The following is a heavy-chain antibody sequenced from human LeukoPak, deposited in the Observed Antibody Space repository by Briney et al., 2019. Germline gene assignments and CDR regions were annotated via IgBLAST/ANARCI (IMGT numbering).Heavy chain of an antibody. CDR1: GYTFTSYY. CDR3: ARDRGGIALFDY. D-gene: IGHD3-10*01. V-gene: IGHV1-46*01. Sequence: ASVKVSCKASGYTFTSYYMHWVRQAPGQGLEWMGIINPSGGSTSYAQKFQGRVTMTRDTSTSTVYMELSSLRSEDTAVYYCARDRGGIALFDYWGQGTLVTASS. CDR2: INPSGGST. J-gene: IGHJ4*02.